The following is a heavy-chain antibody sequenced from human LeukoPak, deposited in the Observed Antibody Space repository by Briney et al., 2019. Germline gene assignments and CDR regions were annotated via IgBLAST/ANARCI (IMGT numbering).Heavy chain of an antibody. CDR1: GFTVSSNY. CDR2: IYSGGST. J-gene: IGHJ4*02. Sequence: GGSLRLSCAASGFTVSSNYMSWVRQAPGKGLEWVSVIYSGGSTYYADSVKGRFTISRDNSKNTLYLQMNSLRAEDTAVYYCAKDKLKHLLWFGELLTYYFDYWGQGTLVTVSS. V-gene: IGHV3-53*01. CDR3: AKDKLKHLLWFGELLTYYFDY. D-gene: IGHD3-10*01.